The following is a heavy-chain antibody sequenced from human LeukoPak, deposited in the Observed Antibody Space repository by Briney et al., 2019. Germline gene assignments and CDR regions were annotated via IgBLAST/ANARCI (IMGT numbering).Heavy chain of an antibody. D-gene: IGHD5-18*01. CDR2: MSGSGGST. CDR3: AKALLSTATPYFDY. CDR1: GFTFSSSA. Sequence: GGSLRLSCAASGFTFSSSAMSWVRQAPRKGLERVSAMSGSGGSTYYADSVKGRFTVSRDNSKNTLYLQMNSLRAEDTAVYYCAKALLSTATPYFDYWGQGTLVTVSS. J-gene: IGHJ4*02. V-gene: IGHV3-23*01.